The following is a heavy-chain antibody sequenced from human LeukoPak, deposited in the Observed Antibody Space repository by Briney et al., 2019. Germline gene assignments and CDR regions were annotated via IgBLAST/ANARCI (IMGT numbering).Heavy chain of an antibody. V-gene: IGHV1-3*01. D-gene: IGHD2-2*01. CDR3: ASGTKVPAIDY. CDR2: INAGNGNT. CDR1: GYTFTSYA. Sequence: ASVKVSCKASGYTFTSYAMHWVRQAPGQRLEWMGWINAGNGNTKYSQKFQGRVTMTTDTSTSTAYMELRSLRSDDTAVYYCASGTKVPAIDYWGQGTLVTVSS. J-gene: IGHJ4*02.